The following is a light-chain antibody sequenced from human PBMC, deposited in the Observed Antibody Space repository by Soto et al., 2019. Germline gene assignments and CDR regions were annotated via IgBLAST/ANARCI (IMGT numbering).Light chain of an antibody. J-gene: IGKJ1*01. CDR2: EAT. CDR1: QSVQTW. CDR3: QQYNNYST. Sequence: TQMTQSPPPLSPSIVERVTITCRASQSVQTWLAWFQQKPGKAPKLLIYEATTLETGVPSRFSGSGSETEFTLTISSLQPDDLGTYYCQQYNNYSTFGQGTKVDI. V-gene: IGKV1-5*03.